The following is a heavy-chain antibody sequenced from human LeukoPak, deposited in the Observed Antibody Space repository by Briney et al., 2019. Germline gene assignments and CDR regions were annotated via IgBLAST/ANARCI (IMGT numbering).Heavy chain of an antibody. CDR2: IYYSGSS. V-gene: IGHV4-31*03. CDR1: GGSINNGGYY. J-gene: IGHJ4*02. Sequence: SETLSLTCTVSGGSINNGGYYWSWIRQHPGKGLEWIGYIYYSGSSYYNPSLRSRVTISVDTSKNHFSLKLSSVAAADTAVYYCARGYNSGWYAYWGQGTLVTVSS. CDR3: ARGYNSGWYAY. D-gene: IGHD6-19*01.